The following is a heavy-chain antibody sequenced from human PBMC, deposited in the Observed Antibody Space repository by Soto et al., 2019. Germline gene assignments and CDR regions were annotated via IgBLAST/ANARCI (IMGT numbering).Heavy chain of an antibody. D-gene: IGHD4-17*01. CDR2: IISTGDT. CDR1: GFTFSLYA. CDR3: AKVYGNFYHAFPI. J-gene: IGHJ3*02. V-gene: IGHV3-23*01. Sequence: EEQLLESGGGLVQPGGSLRLSCVASGFTFSLYAMPWVRQAPGKGLEWVSTIISTGDTYYADSARGRLTISRDNSKNTVYLQMHSLRAEDTALYYWAKVYGNFYHAFPIWGQGAMVTVSS.